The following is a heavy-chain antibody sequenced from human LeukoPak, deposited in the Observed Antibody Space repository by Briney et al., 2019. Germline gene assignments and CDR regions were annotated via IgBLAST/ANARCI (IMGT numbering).Heavy chain of an antibody. D-gene: IGHD3-9*01. J-gene: IGHJ5*02. Sequence: ASVKVSCKASGYTFTGYYMHWVRQAPGQGLEWMGWINPNSGGTNYAQKFQGRVTMTRDTSISTAYMELSRLRSDDTAVYYCARDGFHIFTCPNWFDPLDQGTLVTVSS. CDR2: INPNSGGT. V-gene: IGHV1-2*02. CDR1: GYTFTGYY. CDR3: ARDGFHIFTCPNWFDP.